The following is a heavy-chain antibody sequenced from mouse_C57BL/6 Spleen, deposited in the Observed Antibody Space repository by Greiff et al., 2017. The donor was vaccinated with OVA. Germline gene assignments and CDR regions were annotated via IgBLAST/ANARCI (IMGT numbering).Heavy chain of an antibody. J-gene: IGHJ2*01. V-gene: IGHV2-5*01. CDR3: AKRNSSYYFDY. CDR1: GFSLTSYG. CDR2: IWRGGST. Sequence: VQLQQSGPGLVQPSQSLSITCTVSGFSLTSYGVHWVRQSPGQGLEWLGVIWRGGSTDYNAAFMSRLSITKDNSKSQVFLQMNSLQADDTALYYFAKRNSSYYFDYWGQGTTLTVSS.